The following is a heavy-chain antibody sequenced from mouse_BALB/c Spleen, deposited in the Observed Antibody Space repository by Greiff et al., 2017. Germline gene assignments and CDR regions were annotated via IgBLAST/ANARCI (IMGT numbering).Heavy chain of an antibody. CDR3: ETGTGGFAY. CDR2: INPSTGYT. D-gene: IGHD4-1*01. V-gene: IGHV1-7*01. CDR1: GYTFTSYW. J-gene: IGHJ3*01. Sequence: VKLQESGAELAKPGASVKMSCKASGYTFTSYWMHWVKQRPGQGLEWIGYINPSTGYTEYNQKFKDKATLTADKSSSTAYMQLSSLTSEDSAVYYCETGTGGFAYWGQGTLVTVSA.